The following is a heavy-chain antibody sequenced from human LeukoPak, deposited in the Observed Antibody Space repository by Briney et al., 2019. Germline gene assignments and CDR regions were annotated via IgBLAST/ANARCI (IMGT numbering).Heavy chain of an antibody. CDR2: ILSDGSKE. J-gene: IGHJ4*02. V-gene: IGHV3-33*01. D-gene: IGHD3-22*01. CDR1: EFTLSSFG. Sequence: GGSLRLTCAPSEFTLSSFGMHWVRQAPGNVLALVAVILSDGSKEFYTDSVKGRFTISRDNSKNTLYLQMNSLRAEDTAVYYCVRDDDRPDNGLDYWGQGTLVTVSS. CDR3: VRDDDRPDNGLDY.